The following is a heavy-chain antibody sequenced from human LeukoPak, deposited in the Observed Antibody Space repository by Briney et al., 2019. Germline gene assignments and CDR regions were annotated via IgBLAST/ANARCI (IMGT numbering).Heavy chain of an antibody. CDR2: ISDSGAM. CDR1: GFTFSTYS. V-gene: IGHV3-48*01. D-gene: IGHD5-12*01. Sequence: GGSLRLSCAASGFTFSTYSMKWVRQAPGKGLEWVSYISDSGAMYYADSVRGRFTISRENAQNSLFLRMNSLRAEDTAVYYCARDGGYRGYDADCWGQGTLVTVSS. CDR3: ARDGGYRGYDADC. J-gene: IGHJ4*02.